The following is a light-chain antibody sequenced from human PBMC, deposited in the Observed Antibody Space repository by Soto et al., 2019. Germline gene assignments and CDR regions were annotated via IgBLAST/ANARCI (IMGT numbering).Light chain of an antibody. CDR1: QSVTSSY. Sequence: RASQSVTSSYLAWYQQKPGQAPRFLIYGASSRATGIPDRFSGSGSGTDFTGLSSRQEREAVVMFYGARYATFRTFAQGTKVDIK. V-gene: IGKV3-20*01. J-gene: IGKJ1*01. CDR2: GAS. CDR3: ARYATFRT.